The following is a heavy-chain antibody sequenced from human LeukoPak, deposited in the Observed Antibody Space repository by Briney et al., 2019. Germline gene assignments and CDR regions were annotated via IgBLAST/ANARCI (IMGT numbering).Heavy chain of an antibody. V-gene: IGHV3-13*01. Sequence: GGSLRLSCAASGFAFSSHDMHWVRQVTGKGLEWVSAIAIAGDTFYGGSVKGRFTISRENAKNSLFLQMNSLRAEDTAVYYCARGGYGSTWYVWDYWGQGTLVTVSS. CDR2: IAIAGDT. J-gene: IGHJ4*02. D-gene: IGHD6-13*01. CDR1: GFAFSSHD. CDR3: ARGGYGSTWYVWDY.